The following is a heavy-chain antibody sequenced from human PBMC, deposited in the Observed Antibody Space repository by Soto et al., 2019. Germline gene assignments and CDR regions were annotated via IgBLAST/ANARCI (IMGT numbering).Heavy chain of an antibody. V-gene: IGHV3-23*01. CDR2: ISGSGGST. CDR1: GFTFSSYA. CDR3: AKPCHYYSDSSGYPGY. J-gene: IGHJ4*02. Sequence: SGGSLRLSCAASGFTFSSYAMSWVRQAPGKGLEWVSAISGSGGSTYYADSVKGRFTSSRDNAQDTLYLQMKSLRAEDPAVYYCAKPCHYYSDSSGYPGYWGQGALVNVS. D-gene: IGHD3-22*01.